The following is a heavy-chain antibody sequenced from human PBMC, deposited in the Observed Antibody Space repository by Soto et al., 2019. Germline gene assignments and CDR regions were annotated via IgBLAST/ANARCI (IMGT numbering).Heavy chain of an antibody. Sequence: GGSLRLSCAASGFIFKMYWMHWVRQSPGKGLVWISRIYNDGTYSDYADSVRGRFTISRDNVNDTLYLQMNNLRAEDSGLYYCTRGPRPISTGTGAYWGRELRSPSPQ. CDR3: TRGPRPISTGTGAY. CDR2: IYNDGTYS. CDR1: GFIFKMYW. V-gene: IGHV3-74*01. J-gene: IGHJ4*02. D-gene: IGHD2-8*02.